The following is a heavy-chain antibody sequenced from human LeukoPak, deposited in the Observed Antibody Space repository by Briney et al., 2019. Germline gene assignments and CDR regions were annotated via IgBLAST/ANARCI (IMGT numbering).Heavy chain of an antibody. CDR2: IYYSGST. D-gene: IGHD3-10*01. CDR1: GDSIIGYY. Sequence: PSETLSLTCTVSGDSIIGYYWSWIRQPPGKGLEWIGYIYYSGSTYYNPSLKSRVTISVDTSKNQFSLKLSSVTAADTAVYYCARGYGSGPLGMDVWGQGTTVTVSS. J-gene: IGHJ6*02. V-gene: IGHV4-59*08. CDR3: ARGYGSGPLGMDV.